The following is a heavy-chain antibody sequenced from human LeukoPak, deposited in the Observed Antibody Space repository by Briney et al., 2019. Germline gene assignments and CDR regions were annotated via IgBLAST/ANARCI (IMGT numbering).Heavy chain of an antibody. CDR1: GFTFSRYW. CDR2: IKQDGSEK. J-gene: IGHJ4*02. CDR3: ARVFDY. Sequence: QPGGSLRLSCADSGFTFSRYWMSWVRQAPGKGLEWVANIKQDGSEKYYVDSVKGRFTISRDNAKNSLYLQMNSLRAEDTAVYYCARVFDYWGQGTLVTVSP. V-gene: IGHV3-7*01.